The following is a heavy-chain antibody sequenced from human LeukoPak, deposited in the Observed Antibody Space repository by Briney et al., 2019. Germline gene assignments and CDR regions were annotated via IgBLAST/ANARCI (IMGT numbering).Heavy chain of an antibody. D-gene: IGHD3-10*01. J-gene: IGHJ4*02. CDR3: AKGVWFGDQPASDY. CDR1: GFTFSSYW. Sequence: GGSLRLSCAASGFTFSSYWMSWVRQAPGKGLEGVANIKQDGSEKYYVDSVKGRFTISRDNAKNSLYLQMNSLRAEDTAVYYCAKGVWFGDQPASDYWGQGTLVTVSS. CDR2: IKQDGSEK. V-gene: IGHV3-7*01.